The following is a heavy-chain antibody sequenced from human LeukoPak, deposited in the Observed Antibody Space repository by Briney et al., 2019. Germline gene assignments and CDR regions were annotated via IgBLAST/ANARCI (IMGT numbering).Heavy chain of an antibody. CDR1: GFTFSSYS. J-gene: IGHJ5*02. Sequence: GGSLRLSCAASGFTFSSYSMNWVRQAPGKGLEWVSSISSSSSYIYYADSVKGRFTISRDNAKNSLYLQMNSLRPEDTAVYYCARDSVVATIVDWFDPWGQGTLVTVSS. V-gene: IGHV3-21*01. CDR2: ISSSSSYI. CDR3: ARDSVVATIVDWFDP. D-gene: IGHD5-12*01.